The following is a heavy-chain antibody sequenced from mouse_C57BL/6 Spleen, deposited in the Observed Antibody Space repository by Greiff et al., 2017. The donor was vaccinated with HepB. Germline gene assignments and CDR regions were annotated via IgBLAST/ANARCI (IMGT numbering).Heavy chain of an antibody. D-gene: IGHD4-1*01. CDR2: ISSGSSTI. V-gene: IGHV5-17*01. CDR3: ARAANSEYFDY. Sequence: VQLQESGGGLVKPGGSLKLSCAASGFTFSDYGMHWVRQAPEKGLEWVAYISSGSSTIYYADTVKGRFTISRDNAKNTLFLQMTSLRSEDTAMYYCARAANSEYFDYWGQGTTLTVSS. J-gene: IGHJ2*01. CDR1: GFTFSDYG.